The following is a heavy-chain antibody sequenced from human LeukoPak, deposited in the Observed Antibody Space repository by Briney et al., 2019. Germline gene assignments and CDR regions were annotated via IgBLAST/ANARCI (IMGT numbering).Heavy chain of an antibody. D-gene: IGHD3-22*01. CDR3: AKDQTYDDSAFR. CDR2: INSGAST. CDR1: GFTFSSHA. J-gene: IGHJ4*02. Sequence: GGSLRLSCTASGFTFSSHAITWVRQAPGKGLDWISTINSGASTFYADSVRGRFIISRDNSKNMVHLQMNSLRAEDTAIYYCAKDQTYDDSAFRWGQGILVTVSS. V-gene: IGHV3-23*01.